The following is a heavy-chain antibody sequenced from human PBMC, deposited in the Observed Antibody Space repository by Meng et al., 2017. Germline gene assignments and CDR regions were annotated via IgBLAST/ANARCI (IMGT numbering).Heavy chain of an antibody. J-gene: IGHJ4*02. CDR2: INSSSSYI. CDR1: GFTFSSYS. Sequence: GESLKISCAASGFTFSSYSMNWVRQAPGKGLEWVSSINSSSSYIYYADSVKGRFTISRDNAKNSLYLQMNSLRAEDTAVYYCARVSCCEGRPNDYWGQGTLVTVSS. CDR3: ARVSCCEGRPNDY. D-gene: IGHD2-15*01. V-gene: IGHV3-21*01.